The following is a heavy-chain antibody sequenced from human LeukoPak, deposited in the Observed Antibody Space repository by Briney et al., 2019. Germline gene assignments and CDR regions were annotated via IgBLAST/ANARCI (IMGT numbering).Heavy chain of an antibody. J-gene: IGHJ4*02. CDR2: IFYSGST. Sequence: KPSETLSFNCSGSGGSISSYYWIWIRQPPGKGLVGIGYIFYSGSTNYHPALKSRVTISVGTSKNQCSLKLSSVTAADTAVYYCARDLQYYDYVWGSYDYYFDYWGQGTLVSVSS. CDR3: ARDLQYYDYVWGSYDYYFDY. D-gene: IGHD3-16*01. V-gene: IGHV4-59*01. CDR1: GGSISSYY.